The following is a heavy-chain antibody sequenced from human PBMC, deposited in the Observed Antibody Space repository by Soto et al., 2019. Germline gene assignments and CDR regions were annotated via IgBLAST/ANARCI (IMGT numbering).Heavy chain of an antibody. J-gene: IGHJ3*02. CDR2: ISYDGSNK. CDR1: GFTFSSYA. D-gene: IGHD3-22*01. V-gene: IGHV3-30-3*01. CDR3: AREYYYYSSEEAFDI. Sequence: QVQLVESGGGVVQPGRSLRLSCAASGFTFSSYAMHWVRQAPGKGLEWVAVISYDGSNKYYADSVKGRFTISRDNSKNTLYLQMNSLRAEDTAVYYCAREYYYYSSEEAFDIWGQGTMVTVSS.